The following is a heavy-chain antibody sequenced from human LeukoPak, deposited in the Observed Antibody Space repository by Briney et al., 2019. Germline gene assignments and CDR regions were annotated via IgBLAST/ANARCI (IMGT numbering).Heavy chain of an antibody. CDR1: GFTVSSNY. CDR3: AKDSRRGSDSSPLDY. Sequence: PGGSLRLSCAASGFTVSSNYMSWVRQAPGKGLEWVAVISYDGSNKYYADSVKGRFTISRDNSKNTLYLQMNSLRAEDTAVYYCAKDSRRGSDSSPLDYWGQGTLVTVSS. V-gene: IGHV3-30*18. CDR2: ISYDGSNK. J-gene: IGHJ4*02. D-gene: IGHD3-22*01.